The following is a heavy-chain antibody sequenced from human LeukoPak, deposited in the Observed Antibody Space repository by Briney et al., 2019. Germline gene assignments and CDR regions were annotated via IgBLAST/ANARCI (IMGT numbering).Heavy chain of an antibody. Sequence: GGSLRLSCAASGFTVSSNYMSWVRQAPGKGLEWVSVIYSGGSTYYADSVKGRFTISRDNSKNTLYLQMNSLRAEDTAVYYCARASPGYGSGWYPGGVAFDIWGQGTMVTVSS. CDR2: IYSGGST. D-gene: IGHD6-19*01. CDR3: ARASPGYGSGWYPGGVAFDI. V-gene: IGHV3-53*01. CDR1: GFTVSSNY. J-gene: IGHJ3*02.